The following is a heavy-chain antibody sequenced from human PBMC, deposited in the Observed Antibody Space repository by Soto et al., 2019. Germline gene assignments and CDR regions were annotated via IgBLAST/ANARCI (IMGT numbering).Heavy chain of an antibody. D-gene: IGHD5-12*01. CDR3: ARQAERGCNYGY. CDR2: INAGNGNT. J-gene: IGHJ4*02. Sequence: ASVKVSCKASGYTFTSYAMHWVRQAPGQRLEWMGWINAGNGNTKYSQKFQGRVTITRDTSASTAYMELSSLRSEDTAVYYCARQAERGCNYGYSGQGTLVTVSS. CDR1: GYTFTSYA. V-gene: IGHV1-3*01.